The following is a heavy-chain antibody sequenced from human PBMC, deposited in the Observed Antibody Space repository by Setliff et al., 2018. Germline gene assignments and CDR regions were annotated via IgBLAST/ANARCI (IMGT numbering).Heavy chain of an antibody. D-gene: IGHD2-2*03. Sequence: PGGSLRLSCAASGFTFSSYAMSWVRQAPGKGLEWVSAISGSGGSTYYTDSVKGRFAISRDNARNSLYLQMNSLRVEDTAVYYCARDGYPGTSWGQGTLDTVSS. CDR1: GFTFSSYA. CDR3: ARDGYPGTS. J-gene: IGHJ5*02. CDR2: ISGSGGST. V-gene: IGHV3-23*01.